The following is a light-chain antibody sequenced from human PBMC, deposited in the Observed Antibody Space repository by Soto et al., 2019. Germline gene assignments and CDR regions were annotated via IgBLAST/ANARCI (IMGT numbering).Light chain of an antibody. V-gene: IGLV1-51*01. J-gene: IGLJ3*02. CDR1: SSNIGNNV. CDR2: DSN. Sequence: QAVVTQPPSVSAAPGQKVTISCSGSSSNIGNNVVSWYQQLPGTAPKLLIYDSNKRPSGIPDRFSGSKSGTSATLGITGLQTGDEADYYCGTWDSSLSAWVFGGGTKLTVL. CDR3: GTWDSSLSAWV.